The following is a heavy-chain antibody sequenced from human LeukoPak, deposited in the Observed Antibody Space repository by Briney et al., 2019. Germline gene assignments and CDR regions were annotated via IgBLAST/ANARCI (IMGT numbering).Heavy chain of an antibody. D-gene: IGHD1-26*01. CDR3: AKHFAVGNFDH. CDR1: GFTFSSFV. V-gene: IGHV3-23*01. Sequence: PGGSLRLSCAASGFTFSSFVMSWVRQAPGKGLEWVSVINESGSGTFYAGSVKGRFTISRDNPKNTLYLQMSSLTAEDTAVYYCAKHFAVGNFDHWGQGTLVTVSS. J-gene: IGHJ4*02. CDR2: INESGSGT.